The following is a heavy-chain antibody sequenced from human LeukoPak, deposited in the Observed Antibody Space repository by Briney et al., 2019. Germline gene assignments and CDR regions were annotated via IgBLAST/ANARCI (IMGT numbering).Heavy chain of an antibody. Sequence: GGSLRLSCAASGFTFSSYSMNWVRQAPGKGLEWVSSISSSSSYIYYADSVKGRFTISRDNAKNSLYLQMNCLRAEDTAVYYCATLAQGGYSYGLPIWGQGTMVTVSS. CDR2: ISSSSSYI. CDR3: ATLAQGGYSYGLPI. CDR1: GFTFSSYS. J-gene: IGHJ3*02. D-gene: IGHD5-18*01. V-gene: IGHV3-21*01.